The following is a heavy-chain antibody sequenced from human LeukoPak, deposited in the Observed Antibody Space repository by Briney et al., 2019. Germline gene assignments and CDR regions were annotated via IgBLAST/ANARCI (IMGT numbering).Heavy chain of an antibody. D-gene: IGHD3-22*01. V-gene: IGHV4-38-2*02. Sequence: PSETLSLTCTVSGGSISSYYWSWIRQPPGKGLEWIGSIYHSGSTYYNPSLKSRVTISVDTSKNQFSLKLSSVTAADTAVYYCARDLKNYYDSSGYRADAFDIWGQGTMVTVSS. J-gene: IGHJ3*02. CDR2: IYHSGST. CDR1: GGSISSYY. CDR3: ARDLKNYYDSSGYRADAFDI.